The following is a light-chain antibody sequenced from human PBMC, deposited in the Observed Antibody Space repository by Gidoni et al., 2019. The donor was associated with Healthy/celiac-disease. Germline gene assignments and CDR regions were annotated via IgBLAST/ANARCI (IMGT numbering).Light chain of an antibody. CDR3: MQALQTPLT. CDR1: QSLLHSNGYNY. Sequence: DSGMTQSQLSLPVTPGEPASISCRSSQSLLHSNGYNYLDWYLQKPGQSPQLLIYLGSNRASGVPDRLSGSGSGTDFTLKISRVEAEDVGVYYCMQALQTPLTFGGGTKVEIK. J-gene: IGKJ4*01. V-gene: IGKV2-28*01. CDR2: LGS.